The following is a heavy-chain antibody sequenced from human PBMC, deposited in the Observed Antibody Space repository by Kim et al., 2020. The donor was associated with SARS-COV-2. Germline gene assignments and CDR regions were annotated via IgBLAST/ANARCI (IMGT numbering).Heavy chain of an antibody. V-gene: IGHV4-39*01. CDR3: ARQKIAVAGSPFDY. J-gene: IGHJ4*02. D-gene: IGHD6-19*01. Sequence: PSLKSRVTISVDTSKNQFSLKLSSVTAADTAVYYCARQKIAVAGSPFDYWGQGTLVTVSS.